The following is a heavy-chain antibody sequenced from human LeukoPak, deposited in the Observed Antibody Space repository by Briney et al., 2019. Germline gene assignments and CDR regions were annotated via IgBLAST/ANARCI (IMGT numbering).Heavy chain of an antibody. CDR3: ARSVAVAGAFTRYGMDV. Sequence: GRSHTPSRAPSASTLSSNATGSARQEAGDWLEWVSAISGGVGSTYYAESEKGRFTISRDNSKHPLYLQRNSLRAEDTAVYYCARSVAVAGAFTRYGMDVWGQGTTVTVS. V-gene: IGHV3-23*01. J-gene: IGHJ6*02. CDR2: ISGGVGST. CDR1: ASTLSSNA. D-gene: IGHD6-19*01.